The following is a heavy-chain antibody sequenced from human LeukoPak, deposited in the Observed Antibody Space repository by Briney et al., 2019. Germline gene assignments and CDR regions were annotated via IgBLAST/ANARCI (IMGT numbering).Heavy chain of an antibody. D-gene: IGHD4-23*01. CDR3: AKDATPRNSICNYFGK. Sequence: GSLLLSCVASGFIFDICAMCWGRRAPGKGQERVSFIAAPTETFYADSVKCRFTLSRDNSQNTLYLQMNSLRAEDTVVYYCAKDATPRNSICNYFGKWGQGALVTVST. J-gene: IGHJ4*02. V-gene: IGHV3-23*03. CDR2: IAAPTET. CDR1: GFIFDICA.